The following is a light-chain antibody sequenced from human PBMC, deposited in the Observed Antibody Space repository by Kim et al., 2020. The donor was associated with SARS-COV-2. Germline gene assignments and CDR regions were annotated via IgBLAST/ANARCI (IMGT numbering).Light chain of an antibody. V-gene: IGKV1-5*03. CDR1: QSIGTW. Sequence: ASVGDRVTITCRASQSIGTWLAWYQQKPGKAPNLLMYKASTLQGGVPSRFSGSGSGTHFTLTVSSLQPDDFASYYCQQYSTYPWTFGQGTKVDIK. CDR2: KAS. J-gene: IGKJ1*01. CDR3: QQYSTYPWT.